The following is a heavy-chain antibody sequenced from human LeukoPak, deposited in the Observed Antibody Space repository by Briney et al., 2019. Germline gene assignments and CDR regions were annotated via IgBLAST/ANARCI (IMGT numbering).Heavy chain of an antibody. CDR2: INPNSGGT. V-gene: IGHV1-2*02. D-gene: IGHD2-2*01. CDR1: GYTFTGYY. Sequence: GASVKVSCKASGYTFTGYYMHWVRQAPGQGLEWMGWINPNSGGTNNAQKFQGRVTITADKSTSTAYMELSSLRSEDTAVYYCAREMSYCSDTSCYALKYFYYYMDVWGKGTTVTVSS. CDR3: AREMSYCSDTSCYALKYFYYYMDV. J-gene: IGHJ6*03.